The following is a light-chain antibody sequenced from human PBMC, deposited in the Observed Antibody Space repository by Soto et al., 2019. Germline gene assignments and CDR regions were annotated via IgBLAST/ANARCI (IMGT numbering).Light chain of an antibody. CDR2: DVS. J-gene: IGLJ1*01. CDR3: SSYTSATTYV. V-gene: IGLV2-14*01. CDR1: SSDVGAYNY. Sequence: SALTQPASVSGSPGQSITISCTGTSSDVGAYNYASWYQQYPGEAPKVIIYDVSHRPAGVSNRFSGSKSGNTAPLTISGLQTQDEADYYCSSYTSATTYVFGTGTKSPS.